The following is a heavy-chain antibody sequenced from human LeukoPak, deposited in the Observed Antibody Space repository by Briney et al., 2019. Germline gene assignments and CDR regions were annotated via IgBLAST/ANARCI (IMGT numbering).Heavy chain of an antibody. CDR3: AKDSSGRYNYFDY. Sequence: GGSPRLSCAASGFTFSSYGMHWVRQAPGKGLEWVTFIRYDGSDKYYADSVKGRFAITRDNSKNTLYLQMNGLRAEDTAFYYCAKDSSGRYNYFDYWGQGTLVTVSS. V-gene: IGHV3-30*02. CDR2: IRYDGSDK. D-gene: IGHD1-26*01. CDR1: GFTFSSYG. J-gene: IGHJ4*02.